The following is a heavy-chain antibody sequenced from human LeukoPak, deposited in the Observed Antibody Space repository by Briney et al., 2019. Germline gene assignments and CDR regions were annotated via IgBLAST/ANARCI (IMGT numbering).Heavy chain of an antibody. D-gene: IGHD6-6*01. CDR3: AKDGSSSSYYMDV. V-gene: IGHV3-23*01. CDR2: ISGSGGST. CDR1: GFTFSSYA. Sequence: GSLRLSCAASGFTFSSYAMSWVRQAPGNGLEWVSAISGSGGSTYYAESVKGRFTISRDNSKNTLYLQMNSLRAEDTAVYYCAKDGSSSSYYMDVWGKGTTVTVSS. J-gene: IGHJ6*03.